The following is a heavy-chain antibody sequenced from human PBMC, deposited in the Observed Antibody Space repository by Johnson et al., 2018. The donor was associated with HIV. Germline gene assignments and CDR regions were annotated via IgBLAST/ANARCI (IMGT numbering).Heavy chain of an antibody. V-gene: IGHV3-7*01. J-gene: IGHJ3*02. CDR3: AKDRKYDILSI. CDR1: GFIISSYW. CDR2: IKKDGSAQ. Sequence: EQLVESGGGVVQPGGSLRLSCAASGFIISSYWMTWVRQAPGKGLEWVANIKKDGSAQYYADSVKGRFTISRDNAKNTLYLQMNSLRAEDTAVYYCAKDRKYDILSIWGQGTVVTVSS. D-gene: IGHD3-9*01.